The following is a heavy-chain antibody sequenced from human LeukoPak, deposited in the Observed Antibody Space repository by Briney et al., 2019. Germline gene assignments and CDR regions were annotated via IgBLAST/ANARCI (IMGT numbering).Heavy chain of an antibody. D-gene: IGHD1-26*01. CDR2: ISSSGSTI. V-gene: IGHV3-48*03. J-gene: IGHJ6*03. Sequence: GGSLRLSCAASGFTFSSYEMNWVRQAPGKGLEWVSYISSSGSTIYYADSVKGRFTISRDNSKNTLYLQMNSLRAEDTAVYYCAKDRVRSGSYHYYYYYYMDVWGKGTTVTISS. CDR3: AKDRVRSGSYHYYYYYYMDV. CDR1: GFTFSSYE.